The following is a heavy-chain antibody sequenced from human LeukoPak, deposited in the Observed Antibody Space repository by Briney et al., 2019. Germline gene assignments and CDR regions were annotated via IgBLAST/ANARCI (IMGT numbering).Heavy chain of an antibody. CDR1: GFTFSSYS. J-gene: IGHJ5*02. CDR3: ARDFDSYCGGDCYSVLENWFDP. V-gene: IGHV3-21*01. Sequence: PGGSLRLSCAASGFTFSSYSMNWVRQAPGKGLEWVSSISSSSSYIYYADSVKGRFTISRDNAKNSLYLQMNSLRAEDTAVYYCARDFDSYCGGDCYSVLENWFDPWGQGTLVTVSS. D-gene: IGHD2-21*02. CDR2: ISSSSSYI.